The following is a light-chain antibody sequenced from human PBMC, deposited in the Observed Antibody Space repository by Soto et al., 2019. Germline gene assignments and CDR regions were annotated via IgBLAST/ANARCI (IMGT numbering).Light chain of an antibody. Sequence: IQMTQSPSSLSASVGDRVTITCRASRGIGNDLGWYQQKPGKAPKHLIFAASNLESGVPSRFSGSGSETDFTLTISSLQPEDFATYSCQQSYSSTWTFGRGTKVDI. J-gene: IGKJ1*01. CDR1: RGIGND. V-gene: IGKV1-39*01. CDR3: QQSYSSTWT. CDR2: AAS.